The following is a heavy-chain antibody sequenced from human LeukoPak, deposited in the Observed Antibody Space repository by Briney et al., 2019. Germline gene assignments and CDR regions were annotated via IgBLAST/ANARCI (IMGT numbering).Heavy chain of an antibody. J-gene: IGHJ4*02. D-gene: IGHD3-3*01. CDR3: ATALRGVGF. CDR2: IKSKTDGGTP. Sequence: GGSLRLSCAASGITFISAWMNWVRQAPGNGLEWVGRIKSKTDGGTPEHAAPVKGRFIISRDDSKNMLYLQMNSLNSDDTAVYYCATALRGVGFWGQGTLVTVPS. V-gene: IGHV3-15*01. CDR1: GITFISAW.